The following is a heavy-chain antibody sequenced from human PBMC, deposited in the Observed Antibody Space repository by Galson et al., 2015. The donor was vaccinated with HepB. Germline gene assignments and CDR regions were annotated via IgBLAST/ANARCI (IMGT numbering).Heavy chain of an antibody. CDR2: ISYDGSNK. Sequence: SLRLSCAASGFTFSSYAMHWVRQAPGKGLEWVAVISYDGSNKYYADSVKGRFTISRDNSKNTLYLQMNSLRAEDTAVYYCARDMGERYYYDSSGYYPLDYWGQGTLVTVSS. D-gene: IGHD3-22*01. V-gene: IGHV3-30*04. CDR3: ARDMGERYYYDSSGYYPLDY. CDR1: GFTFSSYA. J-gene: IGHJ4*02.